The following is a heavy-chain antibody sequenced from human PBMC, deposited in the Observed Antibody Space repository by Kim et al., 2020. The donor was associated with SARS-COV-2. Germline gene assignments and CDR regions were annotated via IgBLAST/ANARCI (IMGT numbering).Heavy chain of an antibody. V-gene: IGHV3-7*01. Sequence: GGSLRLSCEASGLTFSSYWMNWVRQAPGKGLEWVASIKQDGSEKNYEDSVRGRFTISRDNTKKSVQLQMNSLRAEDTAMYYCVTQGATYWGQGTLVTVSS. CDR3: VTQGATY. CDR1: GLTFSSYW. CDR2: IKQDGSEK. J-gene: IGHJ4*02.